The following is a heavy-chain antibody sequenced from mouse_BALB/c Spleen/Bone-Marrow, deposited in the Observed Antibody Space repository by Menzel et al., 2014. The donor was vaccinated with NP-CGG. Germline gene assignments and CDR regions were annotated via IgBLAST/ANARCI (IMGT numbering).Heavy chain of an antibody. J-gene: IGHJ3*01. CDR3: ARGYDGYYGFAY. D-gene: IGHD2-3*01. CDR1: GFTFSSYA. CDR2: ISSGGST. V-gene: IGHV5-6-5*01. Sequence: EVKVVESGGGLAKPGGSLKLSCAASGFTFSSYAMSWVRQTPEKRLEWVASISSGGSTYYPDSVKGRFTISRDNARNILYLQMSSLRSEDTAMYYCARGYDGYYGFAYWGQGTLVTVSA.